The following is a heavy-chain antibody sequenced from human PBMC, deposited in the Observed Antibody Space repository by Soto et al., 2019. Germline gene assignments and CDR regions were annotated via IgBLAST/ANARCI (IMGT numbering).Heavy chain of an antibody. Sequence: GGSLRLSCAASGFTFGSYGMHWVRQAPGKGLEWVAVISYDGSNKYYADSVKGRFTIPRDNSKNTLYLQMNSLRAEDTAVYYCAKDPLGRNAGYYYGMDVWGQGTTVTASS. D-gene: IGHD1-26*01. CDR1: GFTFGSYG. CDR3: AKDPLGRNAGYYYGMDV. V-gene: IGHV3-30*18. CDR2: ISYDGSNK. J-gene: IGHJ6*02.